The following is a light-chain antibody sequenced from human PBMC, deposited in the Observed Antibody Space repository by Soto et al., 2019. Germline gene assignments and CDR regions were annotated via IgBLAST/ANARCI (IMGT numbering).Light chain of an antibody. CDR2: SFD. V-gene: IGLV1-44*01. CDR3: AAWDDSLNGYV. CDR1: SSNIGSNS. J-gene: IGLJ1*01. Sequence: QSVLTQPPSASGTPGQRVTISCSGSSSNIGSNSVNWYQQVPGTAPELLIYSFDRRPSGVPERFSGSKSGTSASLAISGLQSEDEADYYCAAWDDSLNGYVFGPGTKLTVL.